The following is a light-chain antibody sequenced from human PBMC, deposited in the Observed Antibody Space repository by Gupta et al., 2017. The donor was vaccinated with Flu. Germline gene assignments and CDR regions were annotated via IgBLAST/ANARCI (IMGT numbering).Light chain of an antibody. CDR2: DVS. V-gene: IGKV3-11*01. Sequence: TLSLSPGERATLSCRAGQGVSSYLAWYQQKPGQAPRLLIYDVSKRATGITARFSGSGVGTDFTLTISSREPEDFAVYYCQQRGDEPPWDTFGGGTKVEI. J-gene: IGKJ4*01. CDR1: QGVSSY. CDR3: QQRGDEPPWDT.